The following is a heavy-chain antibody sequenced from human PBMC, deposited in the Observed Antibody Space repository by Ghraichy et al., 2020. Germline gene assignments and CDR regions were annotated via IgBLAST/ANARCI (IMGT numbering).Heavy chain of an antibody. D-gene: IGHD3-22*01. V-gene: IGHV3-30*02. CDR3: AKDPRGITMIGYPGVRFDY. Sequence: GGSLRLSCAASGFTFSSYGMHWVRQAPGKGLEWVAFIRYDGSNKYYADSVKGRFTISRDNSKNTLYLQMNSLRAEDTAVYYCAKDPRGITMIGYPGVRFDYWGQGTLVTVSS. CDR1: GFTFSSYG. J-gene: IGHJ4*02. CDR2: IRYDGSNK.